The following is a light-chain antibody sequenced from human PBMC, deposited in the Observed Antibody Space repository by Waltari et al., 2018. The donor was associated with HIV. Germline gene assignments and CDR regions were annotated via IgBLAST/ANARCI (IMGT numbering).Light chain of an antibody. CDR3: AAWDDSLNGYV. J-gene: IGLJ1*01. V-gene: IGLV1-44*01. CDR2: SNN. Sequence: QSVLTQPPSASGTPGQRVTISCSGSSSNIGSNTVNWYHQLPGTAPKLLIYSNNQRPSGGPDRFSGSKSGTSASLAISGLQSEDEADYYCAAWDDSLNGYVFGTGTKVTVL. CDR1: SSNIGSNT.